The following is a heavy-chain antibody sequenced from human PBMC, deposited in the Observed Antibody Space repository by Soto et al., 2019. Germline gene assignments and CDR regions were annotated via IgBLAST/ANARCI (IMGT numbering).Heavy chain of an antibody. D-gene: IGHD5-18*01. CDR1: GFTFSSYA. CDR3: ARAVELWFDFDY. V-gene: IGHV3-30-3*01. Sequence: QVQLVESGGGVVQPGRSLRLSCAASGFTFSSYAMHWVRQAPGKGLEWVAVISYDGSNKYYADSVKGRFTISRDNSKNTLYLQMNSLRAEDTAVYYCARAVELWFDFDYWGQGTLVTVSS. CDR2: ISYDGSNK. J-gene: IGHJ4*02.